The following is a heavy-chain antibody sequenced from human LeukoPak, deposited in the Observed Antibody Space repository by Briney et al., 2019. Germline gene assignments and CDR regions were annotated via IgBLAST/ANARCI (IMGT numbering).Heavy chain of an antibody. D-gene: IGHD3-10*01. V-gene: IGHV3-30*18. Sequence: GGSLILSCAASGFTFSSYSMNWVRQAPGKGLEWVAVISYDGSNKYYADSVKGRFTISRDNSKNTLYLQMNSLRAEDTALYYCAKDMSYYGSGSYYSSSYYGMDVWGQGTTVTVSS. CDR1: GFTFSSYS. CDR3: AKDMSYYGSGSYYSSSYYGMDV. CDR2: ISYDGSNK. J-gene: IGHJ6*02.